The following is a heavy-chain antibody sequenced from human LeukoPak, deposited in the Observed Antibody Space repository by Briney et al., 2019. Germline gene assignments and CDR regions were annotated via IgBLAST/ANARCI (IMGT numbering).Heavy chain of an antibody. CDR3: ARATSYDFWYFDY. CDR1: GFPFSSYA. V-gene: IGHV3-30-3*01. D-gene: IGHD3-3*01. Sequence: GGSLRLSCAASGFPFSSYAMHGVRQAPGKGLEWVAVISYDGSSKYYADSVKGRFTISRDNSKNTLYLQMDSLRAEDTAVYYCARATSYDFWYFDYWGQGTLVTVSS. J-gene: IGHJ4*02. CDR2: ISYDGSSK.